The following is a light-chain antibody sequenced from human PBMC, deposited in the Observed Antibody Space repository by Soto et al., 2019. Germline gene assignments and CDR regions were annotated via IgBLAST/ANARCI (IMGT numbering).Light chain of an antibody. Sequence: EILMTQSPATLSVSPGERATVSCRASQSVSSNLAWYQQKPGQAPSLLIYRASTRATGIPARFSGSGSGTEFTLTISSLQSEDFAVYFCQQYNNWPPYTFGQGTKLEIK. J-gene: IGKJ2*01. V-gene: IGKV3-15*01. CDR2: RAS. CDR3: QQYNNWPPYT. CDR1: QSVSSN.